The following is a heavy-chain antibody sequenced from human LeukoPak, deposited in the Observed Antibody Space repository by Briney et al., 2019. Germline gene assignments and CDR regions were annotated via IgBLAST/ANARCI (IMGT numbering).Heavy chain of an antibody. J-gene: IGHJ4*02. CDR1: GFTLSSSA. CDR2: ISGSGGSI. CDR3: AKDRDDSSGFYHDY. Sequence: GGSLRLSCAASGFTLSSSAMSWVRQAPGKGLAWVSSISGSGGSIYYADSVKGRFTISRDNSKNTLYLQMNSLRAEDTAVYYCAKDRDDSSGFYHDYWGQGTLVTVSS. V-gene: IGHV3-23*01. D-gene: IGHD3-22*01.